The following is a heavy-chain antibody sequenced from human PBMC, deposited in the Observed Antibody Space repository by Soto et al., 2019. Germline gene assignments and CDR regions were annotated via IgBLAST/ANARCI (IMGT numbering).Heavy chain of an antibody. V-gene: IGHV3-30-3*01. Sequence: QVQLVESGGGVVQPGRSLRLSCAASGFAFSNHAMHWVRQAPGKGLQWVAVISYDGNNIVYADSVKGRFTFSRDNSKNTLFLQMNSLRAEDTAVYYCARGDSRVGVDRHIDHWGQGTLVTVSS. CDR2: ISYDGNNI. CDR3: ARGDSRVGVDRHIDH. D-gene: IGHD3-3*01. CDR1: GFAFSNHA. J-gene: IGHJ4*02.